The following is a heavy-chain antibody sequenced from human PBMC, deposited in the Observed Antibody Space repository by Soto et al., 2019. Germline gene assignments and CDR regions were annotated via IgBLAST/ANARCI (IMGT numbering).Heavy chain of an antibody. J-gene: IGHJ6*02. CDR2: ISYDGSNK. D-gene: IGHD3-10*01. CDR1: GFTFSSYG. Sequence: PGGSLRLSCAASGFTFSSYGMHWVRQAPGKWLEWVAVISYDGSNKYYADSVKGRFTISRDNSKNTLYLQMNSLRAEDTAVYYCAKVLYYYGSGNPSGMDVWGQGXTVTVYS. V-gene: IGHV3-30*18. CDR3: AKVLYYYGSGNPSGMDV.